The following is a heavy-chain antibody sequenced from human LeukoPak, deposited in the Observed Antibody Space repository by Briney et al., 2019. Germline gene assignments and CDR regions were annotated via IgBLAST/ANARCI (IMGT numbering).Heavy chain of an antibody. V-gene: IGHV3-30*04. CDR1: GFTFSSYA. CDR2: ISYDGSNK. D-gene: IGHD6-19*01. Sequence: GGSLRLSCAASGFTFSSYAMHWVRQAPGKGLEWVAVISYDGSNKYYADSVKGRFTISRDNSKNTLCLQMNSLRAEDTAVYYCARGPLLYSSGWYGLDYWGQGTLVTVSS. CDR3: ARGPLLYSSGWYGLDY. J-gene: IGHJ4*02.